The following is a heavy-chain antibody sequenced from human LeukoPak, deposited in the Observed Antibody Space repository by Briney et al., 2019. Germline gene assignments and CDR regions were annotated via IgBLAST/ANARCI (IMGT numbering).Heavy chain of an antibody. CDR3: AREHSGYDFGWFDP. CDR1: GYTFTGYY. Sequence: GASVKVSCKASGYTFTGYYMHWVRQAPGQGLEWMGWINPNSGGTNYAQKFQGRVTMTRDTSISTAYMELSRLRSDDTAVYYCAREHSGYDFGWFDPWGQGTLVTVSS. J-gene: IGHJ5*02. D-gene: IGHD5-12*01. CDR2: INPNSGGT. V-gene: IGHV1-2*02.